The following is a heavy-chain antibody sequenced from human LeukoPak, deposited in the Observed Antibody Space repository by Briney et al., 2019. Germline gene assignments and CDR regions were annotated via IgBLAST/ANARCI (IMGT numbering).Heavy chain of an antibody. D-gene: IGHD6-19*01. CDR2: ISGSGGST. CDR3: AKDAGIAVAGTYTFDY. J-gene: IGHJ4*02. V-gene: IGHV3-23*01. CDR1: GFTFSNAW. Sequence: GGSLRLSCAASGFTFSNAWMSWVRQAPGKGLEWVSAISGSGGSTYYADSVKGRFTISRDNSKNTLYLQMNSLRAEDTAVYYCAKDAGIAVAGTYTFDYWGQGTLVTVSS.